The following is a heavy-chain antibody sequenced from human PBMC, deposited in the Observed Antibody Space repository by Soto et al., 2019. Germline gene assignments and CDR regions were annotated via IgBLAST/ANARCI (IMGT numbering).Heavy chain of an antibody. CDR3: ARVWPIVVEPSAATCYFYPGMDV. D-gene: IGHD2-2*01. CDR1: GYAFIKYG. V-gene: IGHV1-18*01. J-gene: IGHJ6*02. CDR2: ISPYNGDT. Sequence: QVQLKQSGGEVKNSGASVKVSCQSAGYAFIKYGINWVRQAPGKGLEWLGWISPYNGDTNYAQSLQDRITMTRDTSTSLAYMELRNLRSNDTAVYYCARVWPIVVEPSAATCYFYPGMDVWGQGTTVIVS.